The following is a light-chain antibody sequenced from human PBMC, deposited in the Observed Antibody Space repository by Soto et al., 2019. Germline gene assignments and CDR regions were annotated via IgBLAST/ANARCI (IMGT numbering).Light chain of an antibody. CDR2: GNN. J-gene: IGLJ2*01. Sequence: QSVLTQPPSVSGAPGQRVTISCTGSSSNIGAGYDVHWYQQLPGTPPKLLIYGNNNRPSGVPDRFSGSKSGTSASLAITGLQAEDEADYYCQSYDSSLSAVVFGGGTKVDRP. CDR1: SSNIGAGYD. CDR3: QSYDSSLSAVV. V-gene: IGLV1-40*01.